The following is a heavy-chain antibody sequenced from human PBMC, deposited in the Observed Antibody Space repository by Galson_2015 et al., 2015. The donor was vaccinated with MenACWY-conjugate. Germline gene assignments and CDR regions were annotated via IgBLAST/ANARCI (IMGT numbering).Heavy chain of an antibody. Sequence: SVKVSCKASGGTFSSYAISWVRQAPGQGLEWMGGIIPIFGTANYAQKFQGRVTITADKSTSTAYMELSSLRSEDTAVYYCARPQKRRWLQPWYFELWGRGTLVTVSS. CDR1: GGTFSSYA. CDR2: IIPIFGTA. V-gene: IGHV1-69*06. CDR3: ARPQKRRWLQPWYFEL. D-gene: IGHD5-24*01. J-gene: IGHJ2*01.